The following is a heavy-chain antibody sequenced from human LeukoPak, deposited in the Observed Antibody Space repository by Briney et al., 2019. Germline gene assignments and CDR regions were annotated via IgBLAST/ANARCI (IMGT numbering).Heavy chain of an antibody. CDR2: INHSGST. CDR3: ARGHAFGVPNWFDP. J-gene: IGHJ5*02. Sequence: SETLSLTCAVYGGSFSGYYWSWIRQPPGKGLEWIGEINHSGSTNYNPSLKSRVTISVDTSKNQFSLKLSSVTAADTAVYYCARGHAFGVPNWFDPWGQGTLVTVSS. D-gene: IGHD3-10*01. V-gene: IGHV4-34*01. CDR1: GGSFSGYY.